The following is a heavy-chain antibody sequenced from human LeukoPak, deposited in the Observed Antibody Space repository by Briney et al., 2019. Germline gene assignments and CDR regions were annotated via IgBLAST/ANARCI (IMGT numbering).Heavy chain of an antibody. V-gene: IGHV4-59*01. J-gene: IGHJ5*02. CDR3: ARDRMKYGGAYWFDP. CDR1: GGSISSYY. Sequence: SETLSLTCTVSGGSISSYYWSWIRQPPGKGLEWIGYIYYSGSTNYSPSLKSRVTISVDTSKNQFSLKLSSVTAADTAVYYCARDRMKYGGAYWFDPWGQGTLVTVSS. D-gene: IGHD4-23*01. CDR2: IYYSGST.